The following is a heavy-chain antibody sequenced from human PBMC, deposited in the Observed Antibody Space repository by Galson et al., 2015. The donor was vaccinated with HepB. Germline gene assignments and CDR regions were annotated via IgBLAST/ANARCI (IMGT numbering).Heavy chain of an antibody. CDR3: ARGPRGANTVDYYYMDV. Sequence: SVKVSCKASGYTFTSYGISWVRQAPGQGLEWMGWISAYNGNTNYAQKLQGRVTMTTDTSTSTAYMELRSLRSDDTAVYYCARGPRGANTVDYYYMDVWGKGTTVTVSS. CDR1: GYTFTSYG. CDR2: ISAYNGNT. V-gene: IGHV1-18*01. J-gene: IGHJ6*03. D-gene: IGHD4-23*01.